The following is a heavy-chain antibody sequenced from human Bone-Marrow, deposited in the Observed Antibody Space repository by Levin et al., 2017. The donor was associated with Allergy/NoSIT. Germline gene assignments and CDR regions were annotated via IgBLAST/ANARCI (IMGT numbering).Heavy chain of an antibody. CDR3: VREMPLDGYFDY. D-gene: IGHD1-1*01. CDR1: GFNIRTFY. CDR2: TYKDETT. Sequence: PGGSLRLSCAASGFNIRTFYMSWVRQAPGKGLEWVSVTYKDETTYYTDSVKGRFSISRDNFNNTVHLQMNSLRAEDTAVYYCVREMPLDGYFDYWGQGTLVTVSS. V-gene: IGHV3-53*01. J-gene: IGHJ4*02.